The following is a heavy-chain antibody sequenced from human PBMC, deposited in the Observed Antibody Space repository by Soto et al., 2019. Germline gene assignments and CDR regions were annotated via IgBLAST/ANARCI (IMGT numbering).Heavy chain of an antibody. CDR3: TSDTFGLRDT. CDR2: INPAGTIT. V-gene: IGHV3-74*01. J-gene: IGHJ5*02. D-gene: IGHD3-16*01. CDR1: GFTFSHYW. Sequence: GSLRLSCAASGFTFSHYWMHWVRQTPGKGLVWVSRINPAGTITNYADSVEGRFTISRDNDDSALFLQMNSLSAEDTAIYYCTSDTFGLRDTWGQGTLVTAPQ.